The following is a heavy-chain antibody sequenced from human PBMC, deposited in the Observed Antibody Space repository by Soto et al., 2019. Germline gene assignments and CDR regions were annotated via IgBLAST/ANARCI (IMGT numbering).Heavy chain of an antibody. CDR3: TTRLYYYESSGYYYPGDY. D-gene: IGHD3-22*01. V-gene: IGHV3-15*01. J-gene: IGHJ4*02. CDR1: GFTFSNAW. Sequence: TGGSLRLSCAASGFTFSNAWMSWVRQAPGKGLEWVGRIKSKTDGGTTDYAAPVKGRFTISRDDSKNMLYVLMNSLKTEDTAVYYCTTRLYYYESSGYYYPGDYWGQGTLVTVSS. CDR2: IKSKTDGGTT.